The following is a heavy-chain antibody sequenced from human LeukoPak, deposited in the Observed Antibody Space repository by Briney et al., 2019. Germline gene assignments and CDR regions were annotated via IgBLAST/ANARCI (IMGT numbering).Heavy chain of an antibody. Sequence: ASVKVSCKASGYRFTNYGISWVRQAPGQGLEWMGWISTYNGNTNYPENLQGRVTLTTVTSTSTVYMELRSLRSDDTAVYYCARDHSIYFYGSGSFADYWGQGNLVTVSS. CDR3: ARDHSIYFYGSGSFADY. CDR2: ISTYNGNT. V-gene: IGHV1-18*01. J-gene: IGHJ4*02. CDR1: GYRFTNYG. D-gene: IGHD3-10*01.